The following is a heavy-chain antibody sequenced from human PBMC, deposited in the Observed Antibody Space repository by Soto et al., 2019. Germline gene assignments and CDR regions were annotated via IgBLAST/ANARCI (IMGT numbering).Heavy chain of an antibody. J-gene: IGHJ5*02. CDR2: IYYSGST. CDR3: ARGVVLPPTTPIRGCFDP. CDR1: GGSISSYY. V-gene: IGHV4-59*01. D-gene: IGHD2-2*02. Sequence: SETLSLTCTVSGGSISSYYWSWIRQPPGKGLEWIGYIYYSGSTNYNPSLKSRVTISVDTSKNQFSLKLSSVTAADTAVYYCARGVVLPPTTPIRGCFDPWGQGTLVTVSS.